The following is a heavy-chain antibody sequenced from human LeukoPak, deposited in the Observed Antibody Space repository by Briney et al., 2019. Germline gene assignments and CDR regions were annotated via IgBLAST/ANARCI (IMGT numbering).Heavy chain of an antibody. CDR3: ARGRRVTPANWFYP. CDR1: VYTFTRYV. CDR2: ISAYNGNT. D-gene: IGHD4-23*01. V-gene: IGHV1-18*01. Sequence: ASVKVSCKASVYTFTRYVISSVRQAPGQGLEWMGWISAYNGNTNYAQKLQGRVTMTTDTSTSTAYMELRSLRSDDTAVYYCARGRRVTPANWFYPWGQGTLVTVPS. J-gene: IGHJ5*02.